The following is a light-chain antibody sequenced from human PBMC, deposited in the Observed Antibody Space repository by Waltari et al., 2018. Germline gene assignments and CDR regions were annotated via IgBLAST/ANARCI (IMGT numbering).Light chain of an antibody. V-gene: IGKV4-1*01. J-gene: IGKJ1*01. CDR2: WAS. CDR3: HQYSSTPWT. CDR1: QSVLYSSTNKNY. Sequence: DIVMTQSPDSLAVYLGERATVNCKSRQSVLYSSTNKNYLAWYQQRPGQPPKLLIYWASTRESGVPDRFSGSGSGTDFTLTISSLQAEDVAVYYCHQYSSTPWTFGQGTKVEIK.